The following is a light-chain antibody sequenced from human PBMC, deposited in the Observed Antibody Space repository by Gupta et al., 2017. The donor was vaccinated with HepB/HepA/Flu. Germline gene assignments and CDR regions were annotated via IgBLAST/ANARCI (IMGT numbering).Light chain of an antibody. V-gene: IGKV3-20*01. CDR2: DAS. J-gene: IGKJ1*01. Sequence: IVFTQSPVTLSLSPGERDTLSCRASEKVSKSYLAWYQQKPGQAPRLLIYDASSSANGVPDRFSGSGYGTEFTLTISRLEPEDSAVYYCHQYGSSPWTFGQGTKVEI. CDR3: HQYGSSPWT. CDR1: EKVSKSY.